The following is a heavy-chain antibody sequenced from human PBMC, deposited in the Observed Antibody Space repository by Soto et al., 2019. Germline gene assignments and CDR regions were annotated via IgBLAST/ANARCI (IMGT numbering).Heavy chain of an antibody. J-gene: IGHJ3*02. CDR1: GYTFTGYY. CDR2: INPNSGGT. CDR3: ARDHEGFYGDYTFDI. V-gene: IGHV1-2*02. Sequence: GASVKVSCKASGYTFTGYYMHWVRQAPGQGLEWMGWINPNSGGTNYAQKFQGRVTMTRDTSISTAYMELSRLRSDDTAVYYCARDHEGFYGDYTFDIWGQGKMVTVS. D-gene: IGHD4-17*01.